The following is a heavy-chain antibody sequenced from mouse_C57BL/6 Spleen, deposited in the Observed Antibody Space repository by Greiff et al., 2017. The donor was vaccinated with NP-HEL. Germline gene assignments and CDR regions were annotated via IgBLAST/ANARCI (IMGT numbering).Heavy chain of an antibody. Sequence: QVQLKQPGTELVKPGASVKLSCKASGYTFTSYWMHWVKQRPGQGLEWIGNINPSNGGTNYNEKFKSKATLTVDKSSSTAYMQLSSLTSEDSAVYYCARNLYDYDLGWYFDVWGTGTTVTVSS. V-gene: IGHV1-53*01. J-gene: IGHJ1*03. CDR3: ARNLYDYDLGWYFDV. D-gene: IGHD2-4*01. CDR1: GYTFTSYW. CDR2: INPSNGGT.